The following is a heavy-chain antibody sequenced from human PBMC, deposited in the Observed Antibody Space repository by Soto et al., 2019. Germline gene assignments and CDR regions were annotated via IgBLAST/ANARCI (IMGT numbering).Heavy chain of an antibody. CDR3: ATAGGLGAVAADY. D-gene: IGHD6-19*01. J-gene: IGHJ4*02. Sequence: PSETLSLTCAVSGASITSEGYSWSWIRQPPGKGLECIGYVYHSGSTYYNPSLKSRVTISVDRSKNQFSLKLSSVTAADTAVYYCATAGGLGAVAADYWGQGTLVTVS. V-gene: IGHV4-30-2*01. CDR2: VYHSGST. CDR1: GASITSEGYS.